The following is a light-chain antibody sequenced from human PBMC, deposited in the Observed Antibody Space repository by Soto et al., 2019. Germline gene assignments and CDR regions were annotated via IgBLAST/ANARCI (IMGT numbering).Light chain of an antibody. J-gene: IGKJ3*01. CDR2: DAS. Sequence: EIVLTQSPATLSLSPGERATLSCRASQSVGNFLAWCQQKPGQAPRLLISDASNRATGIPARFSGSGSGTDFTLTISSLAPEDFAVYYCQLRSNWLFSFGPGTKVDIK. V-gene: IGKV3-11*01. CDR3: QLRSNWLFS. CDR1: QSVGNF.